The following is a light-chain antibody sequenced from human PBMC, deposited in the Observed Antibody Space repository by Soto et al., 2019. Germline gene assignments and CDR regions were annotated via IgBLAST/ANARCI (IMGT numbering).Light chain of an antibody. J-gene: IGKJ4*01. V-gene: IGKV1-27*01. Sequence: DIQMTQSPSSLSASVGDRVTITCRASQGISNYLAWYQQKPGKVPELLIYAASTLQSGVSSRFSGSGFETHFALPISSLQPEDAATYYCQKNNGASLTFGGGTKVEI. CDR1: QGISNY. CDR2: AAS. CDR3: QKNNGASLT.